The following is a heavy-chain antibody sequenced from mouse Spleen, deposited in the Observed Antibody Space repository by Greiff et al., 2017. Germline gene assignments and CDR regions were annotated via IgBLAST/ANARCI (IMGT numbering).Heavy chain of an antibody. J-gene: IGHJ4*01. D-gene: IGHD2-5*01. V-gene: IGHV1-42*01. CDR2: INPSTGGT. Sequence: VQLQQSGPELVKPGASVKISCKASGYSFTGYYMNWVKQSPEKSLEWIGEINPSTGGTTYNQKFKAKATLTVDKSSSTAYMQLKSLTSEDSAVYYCALYYSNPYYYAMDYWGQGTSVTVSS. CDR1: GYSFTGYY. CDR3: ALYYSNPYYYAMDY.